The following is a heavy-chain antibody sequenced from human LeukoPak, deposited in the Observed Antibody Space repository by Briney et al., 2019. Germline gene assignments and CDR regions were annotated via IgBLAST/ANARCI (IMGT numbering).Heavy chain of an antibody. CDR2: FSSDGSST. J-gene: IGHJ4*02. CDR1: GFTFSSSA. D-gene: IGHD3-10*01. Sequence: PGGSLRLSCSASGFTFSSSAMYWVRQAPGKRLEYVSAFSSDGSSTFYADSVKGRFTISRDNSKNMLYLQMSSLRADDTAVYYCVKTLKYYGSGRGLFDSWGQGILVTVSS. CDR3: VKTLKYYGSGRGLFDS. V-gene: IGHV3-64D*06.